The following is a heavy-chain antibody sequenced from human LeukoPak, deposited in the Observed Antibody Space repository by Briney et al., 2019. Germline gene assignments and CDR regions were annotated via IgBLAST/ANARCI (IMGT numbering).Heavy chain of an antibody. Sequence: GGSLRLSCAASGFTFSSHEMNWVRQAPGKGLEWVSYISSSGSTIYYADSVKGRFTISRDNAKNSLYLQMNSLRAEDTAVYYCARAPLYYYDSSDYFYRGYYYYYMDVWGKGTTVTVSS. CDR3: ARAPLYYYDSSDYFYRGYYYYYMDV. CDR1: GFTFSSHE. V-gene: IGHV3-48*03. CDR2: ISSSGSTI. D-gene: IGHD3-22*01. J-gene: IGHJ6*03.